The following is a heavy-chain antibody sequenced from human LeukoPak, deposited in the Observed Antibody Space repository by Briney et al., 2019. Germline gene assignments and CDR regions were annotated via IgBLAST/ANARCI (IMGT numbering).Heavy chain of an antibody. D-gene: IGHD3-9*01. V-gene: IGHV3-66*01. CDR3: ARGDFDWLLFFDY. J-gene: IGHJ4*02. Sequence: GGSLRLSRAASGFTVSSNYMSWVRQAPGKGLEWVSVIYSGGSTYYADSVKGRFTISRDNSKNTLYLQMNSLRAEDTAVYYCARGDFDWLLFFDYWGQGTLVTVSS. CDR1: GFTVSSNY. CDR2: IYSGGST.